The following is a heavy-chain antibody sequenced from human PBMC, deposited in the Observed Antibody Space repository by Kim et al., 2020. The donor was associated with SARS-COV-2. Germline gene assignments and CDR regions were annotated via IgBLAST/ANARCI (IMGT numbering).Heavy chain of an antibody. V-gene: IGHV1-24*01. CDR2: FDPEDGET. CDR3: ATSPPFDDTAGLFDP. CDR1: GYTLTELS. J-gene: IGHJ5*02. Sequence: ASVKVSCKVSGYTLTELSMHWVRQAPGKGLEWMGGFDPEDGETIYAQKFQGRVTMTEDTSTDTAYMELSSLRSEDTAVYYCATSPPFDDTAGLFDPWGQGTLVTVSS. D-gene: IGHD1-1*01.